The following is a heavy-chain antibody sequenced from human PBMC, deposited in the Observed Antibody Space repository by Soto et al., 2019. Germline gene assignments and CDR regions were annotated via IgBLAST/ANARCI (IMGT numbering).Heavy chain of an antibody. J-gene: IGHJ3*02. Sequence: QVQLVQSGPEVKNPGASVKVSCKASGYTFTSNGISWVRQAHGQGLEWVGWISTYNGNTNYAQKLQGRVTMTTDTSTSTAYMELRSLRSDDTALYYCARAKSWLPHAFDIWGQGTMVTVSS. D-gene: IGHD5-12*01. V-gene: IGHV1-18*04. CDR3: ARAKSWLPHAFDI. CDR1: GYTFTSNG. CDR2: ISTYNGNT.